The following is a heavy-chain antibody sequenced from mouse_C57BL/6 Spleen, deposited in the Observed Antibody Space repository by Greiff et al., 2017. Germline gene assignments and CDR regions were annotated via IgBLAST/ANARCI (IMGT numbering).Heavy chain of an antibody. CDR3: TRCGQDLHYGY. CDR1: GYTFTSYW. CDR2: IYPGNGDT. D-gene: IGHD6-1*01. V-gene: IGHV1-5*01. J-gene: IGHJ3*02. Sequence: VQLQQSGAELARPGASVKMSCKASGYTFTSYWMHWVKQRPGQGLEWIGAIYPGNGDTSYNKKFKGKATLTAVTSASTAYMELSSLTNEDSAVYYCTRCGQDLHYGYWGQGTIVTVSA.